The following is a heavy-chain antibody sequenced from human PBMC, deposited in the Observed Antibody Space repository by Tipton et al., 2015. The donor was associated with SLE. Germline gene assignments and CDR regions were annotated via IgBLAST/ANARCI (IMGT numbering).Heavy chain of an antibody. CDR3: ARGGAVAGSETAAD. Sequence: QLVQSGPEVKKPETSVTLSCRASGYTFSNYYIHWVRQAPGQGLEWKGRINPSGASTAYAQRFQGRVTMTRDTSTNTAYMEMSSLRSEDTAVYYWARGGAVAGSETAADWGKGTRVTVSS. D-gene: IGHD6-19*01. CDR1: GYTFSNYY. J-gene: IGHJ4*02. CDR2: INPSGAST. V-gene: IGHV1-46*01.